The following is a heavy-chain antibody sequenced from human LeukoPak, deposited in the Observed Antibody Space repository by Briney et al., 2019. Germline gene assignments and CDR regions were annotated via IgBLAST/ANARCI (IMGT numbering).Heavy chain of an antibody. Sequence: KASETLSLTCTVSGGSISSYYWSWIRQPAGKGLEWIGRIYTSGSTNYNPSLKSRVTMSVDTSKNQFSLKLSSVTAADTAVYYCAGHQGYCSGGSCYSVDTAMGVDYWGQGTLVTVSS. CDR3: AGHQGYCSGGSCYSVDTAMGVDY. D-gene: IGHD2-15*01. J-gene: IGHJ4*02. CDR1: GGSISSYY. V-gene: IGHV4-4*07. CDR2: IYTSGST.